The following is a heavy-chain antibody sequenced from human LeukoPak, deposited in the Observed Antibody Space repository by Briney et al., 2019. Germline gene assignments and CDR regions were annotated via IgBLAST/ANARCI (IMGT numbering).Heavy chain of an antibody. J-gene: IGHJ5*02. CDR1: GYTLTELS. CDR2: FDPEDGET. D-gene: IGHD3-10*01. V-gene: IGHV1-24*01. Sequence: ASVKVSCKVCGYTLTELSMHWVRQAPGKGRERMGSFDPEDGETIYTQKSQARATMTEDTSTHTANTELSSLRSEDTAVYYSTQGGSGSYLPSSGQGTLVTVSS. CDR3: TQGGSGSYLPS.